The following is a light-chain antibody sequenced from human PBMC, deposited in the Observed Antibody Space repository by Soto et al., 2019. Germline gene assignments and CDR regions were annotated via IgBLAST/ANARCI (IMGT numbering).Light chain of an antibody. Sequence: DIQMTQSPSTLSASVGDRVSITCRASQSIGRWLAWYQQKSGKAPKLLIFDASGLESGVPSRFSGSGSGTEFTLTISSLQPDDFATYYCQQYKSYPWTFGQGTKVDIK. CDR2: DAS. V-gene: IGKV1-5*01. J-gene: IGKJ1*01. CDR1: QSIGRW. CDR3: QQYKSYPWT.